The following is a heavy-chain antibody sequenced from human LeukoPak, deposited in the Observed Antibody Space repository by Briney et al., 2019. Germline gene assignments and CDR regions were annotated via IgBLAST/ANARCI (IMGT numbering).Heavy chain of an antibody. CDR3: ARRDWFGQSDDY. J-gene: IGHJ4*02. D-gene: IGHD3-10*01. Sequence: PSETLSLTCAVYDGSFSNYYWRWIRQPPGRGLEWIGEIIRSGNTNYNPSLKSRVTISVDASKNQFSLKLSSVTAADTAVYYCARRDWFGQSDDYWGQGTLVTVSS. V-gene: IGHV4-34*12. CDR1: DGSFSNYY. CDR2: IIRSGNT.